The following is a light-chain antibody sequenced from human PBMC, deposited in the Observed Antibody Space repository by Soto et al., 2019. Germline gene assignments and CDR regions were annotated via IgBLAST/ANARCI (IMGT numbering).Light chain of an antibody. Sequence: DIVLTQTPLSSPVTLGQPASISCRSSQSLLHNDGNTYLSWLQQRPGQPPTLLIYRVSNRFSEVPDRFSGSGAGTDFTLRFSRVEAEDLGVYYCTQATQFPRTFGQGTKVEIK. CDR1: QSLLHNDGNTY. V-gene: IGKV2-24*01. CDR3: TQATQFPRT. J-gene: IGKJ1*01. CDR2: RVS.